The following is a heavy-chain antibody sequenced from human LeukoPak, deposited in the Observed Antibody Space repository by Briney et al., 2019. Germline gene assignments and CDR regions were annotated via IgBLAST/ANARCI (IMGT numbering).Heavy chain of an antibody. J-gene: IGHJ6*02. D-gene: IGHD6-13*01. V-gene: IGHV3-23*01. CDR3: AKDGSRWQF. CDR1: GFTFRNYD. Sequence: GGSLTLSCAASGFTFRNYDMTWVRQAPGKGLEWVSSLSGSGGSALYAVSVKGRFTISRDNSRNTLYLHMDSLRADDTAVYYCAKDGSRWQFWGQGTTVTVSS. CDR2: LSGSGGSA.